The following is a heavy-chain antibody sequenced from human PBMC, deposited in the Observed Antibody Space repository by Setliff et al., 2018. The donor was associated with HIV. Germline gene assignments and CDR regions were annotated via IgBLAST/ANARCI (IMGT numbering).Heavy chain of an antibody. CDR2: IIPIFGTA. D-gene: IGHD2-2*01. CDR1: GGTFSSYA. J-gene: IGHJ4*02. Sequence: SVKVSCKASGGTFSSYAISWVRQAPGQGLEWMGGIIPIFGTANYAQKFQGRVTITTDESTSTAYMELSSLRSEDTAVYYCAKGIVVVPAAEYYFDYWGQGTLVT. V-gene: IGHV1-69*05. CDR3: AKGIVVVPAAEYYFDY.